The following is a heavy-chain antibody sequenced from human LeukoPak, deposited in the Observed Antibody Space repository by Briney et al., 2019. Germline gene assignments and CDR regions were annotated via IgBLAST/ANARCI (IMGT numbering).Heavy chain of an antibody. Sequence: PGGSLRLSCAASGFTFSSYSMNWVRQAPGKGLEWVSSITSNSTYIYYADSVRGRFTISRDNAKNSLYLQMNSLRAEDTAVYFCARDPYSGNYGAYYYYYMDVWGKGTTVTISS. CDR1: GFTFSSYS. CDR2: ITSNSTYI. J-gene: IGHJ6*03. CDR3: ARDPYSGNYGAYYYYYMDV. D-gene: IGHD1-26*01. V-gene: IGHV3-21*01.